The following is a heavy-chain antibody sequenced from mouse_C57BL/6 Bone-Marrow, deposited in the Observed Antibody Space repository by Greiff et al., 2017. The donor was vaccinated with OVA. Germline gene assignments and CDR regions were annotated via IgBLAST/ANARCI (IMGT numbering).Heavy chain of an antibody. V-gene: IGHV5-15*01. CDR2: ISNLAYSI. CDR3: ARDWNYYGSRNWYFDV. Sequence: EVKLVESGGGLVQPGGSLKLSCAASGFTFSDYGMAWVRQAPRKGPEWVAFISNLAYSIYYADTVTGRFTISRENAKNTLYLEMSSLRSEDTAMYFCARDWNYYGSRNWYFDVWGTGTTVTVSS. D-gene: IGHD1-1*01. CDR1: GFTFSDYG. J-gene: IGHJ1*03.